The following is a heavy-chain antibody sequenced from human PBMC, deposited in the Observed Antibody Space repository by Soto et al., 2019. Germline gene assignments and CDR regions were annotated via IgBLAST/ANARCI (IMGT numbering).Heavy chain of an antibody. D-gene: IGHD6-13*01. V-gene: IGHV4-30-2*01. CDR1: GVSINSGTYS. Sequence: SETLSLTCAVSGVSINSGTYSWSWIRQPPGKGLEWVGYISHRGNTYYNSSLRSRVAISLDTSKNQFSLRLSSVTAADTAVYYCPREPNAAGDYFDIWGQGTLVTVSS. CDR2: ISHRGNT. CDR3: PREPNAAGDYFDI. J-gene: IGHJ4*02.